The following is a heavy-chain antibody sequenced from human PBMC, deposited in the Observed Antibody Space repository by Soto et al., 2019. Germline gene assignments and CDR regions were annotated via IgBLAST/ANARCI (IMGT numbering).Heavy chain of an antibody. J-gene: IGHJ6*02. CDR3: AKDLGGSEMVDYYYYGMDV. CDR2: ISYDGSNK. D-gene: IGHD2-15*01. Sequence: GGSLRLSCAASGFTFSSYGMHWVRQAPGKGLEWVAVISYDGSNKYYADSVKGRFTISRDNSKNTLYLQMNSLRAEDTAVYYCAKDLGGSEMVDYYYYGMDVWGQGTTVTVSS. CDR1: GFTFSSYG. V-gene: IGHV3-30*18.